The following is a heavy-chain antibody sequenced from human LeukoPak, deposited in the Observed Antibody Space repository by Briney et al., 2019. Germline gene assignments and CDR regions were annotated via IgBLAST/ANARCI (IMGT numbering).Heavy chain of an antibody. CDR3: ARDPSGSNNGWYYFDY. D-gene: IGHD6-19*01. V-gene: IGHV1-18*04. CDR2: ISAYNGNT. Sequence: ASVKVSCKASGYTFTSYGISWVRQAPGQGLEWMGWISAYNGNTNYAQKLQGRVTMTTDTSTSTAYMELRSLRSDDTAVYYCARDPSGSNNGWYYFDYWGQGALVTVSS. J-gene: IGHJ4*02. CDR1: GYTFTSYG.